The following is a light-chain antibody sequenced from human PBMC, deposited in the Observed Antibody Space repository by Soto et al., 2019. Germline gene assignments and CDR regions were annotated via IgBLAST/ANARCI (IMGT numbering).Light chain of an antibody. V-gene: IGLV1-47*02. J-gene: IGLJ2*01. Sequence: QSVLTQPPSASGTPGQRVTISCSGSSSNIGSNYVYWYQQLPGTAPKLLIYSNNQRPSGVPDRFSGSKSGTSASLAISGLRSEDEAAYYCAAWDDSLSGYVVFGGGTKLTVL. CDR2: SNN. CDR3: AAWDDSLSGYVV. CDR1: SSNIGSNY.